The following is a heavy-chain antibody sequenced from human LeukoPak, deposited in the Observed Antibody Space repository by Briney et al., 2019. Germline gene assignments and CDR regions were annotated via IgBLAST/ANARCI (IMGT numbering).Heavy chain of an antibody. CDR2: MFYSGTT. J-gene: IGHJ4*02. CDR3: ARVGDYALKD. Sequence: SETLSLTCTVSSGSISSYYWSWIRQPPGKGLEWIGHMFYSGTTNYNPSLKSRVTITVDTSKKQFSLKVRSVTTADTAVYYCARVGDYALKDWGQGTLVTVSS. V-gene: IGHV4-59*01. CDR1: SGSISSYY. D-gene: IGHD3-16*01.